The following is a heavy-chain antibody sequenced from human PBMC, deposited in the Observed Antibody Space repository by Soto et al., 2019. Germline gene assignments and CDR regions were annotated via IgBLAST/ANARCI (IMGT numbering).Heavy chain of an antibody. CDR3: ARDWRGSSYMDV. D-gene: IGHD6-6*01. J-gene: IGHJ6*03. V-gene: IGHV1-2*04. CDR1: GYTLTGYY. CDR2: INPNSGGT. Sequence: GASVKVSCKASGYTLTGYYMHWVRQAPGQGLEWMGWINPNSGGTNYAQKFQGWVTMTRDTSISTAYMELSRLRSDDTAVYYCARDWRGSSYMDVWGKGTTVTVSS.